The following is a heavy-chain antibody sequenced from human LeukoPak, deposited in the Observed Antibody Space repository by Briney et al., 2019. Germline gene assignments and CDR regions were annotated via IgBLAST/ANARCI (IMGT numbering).Heavy chain of an antibody. Sequence: GASVKVSCKASGYTFTSYYMHWVRQAPGQGLEWMGIINPSGGSTSYAQKFQGRVTMTRDTSTSTVYMELSSLRSEDTAVYYCARDRPTDFWSGYYTGIGFDYWGQGTLVTVSS. CDR3: ARDRPTDFWSGYYTGIGFDY. V-gene: IGHV1-46*01. CDR2: INPSGGST. D-gene: IGHD3-3*01. CDR1: GYTFTSYY. J-gene: IGHJ4*02.